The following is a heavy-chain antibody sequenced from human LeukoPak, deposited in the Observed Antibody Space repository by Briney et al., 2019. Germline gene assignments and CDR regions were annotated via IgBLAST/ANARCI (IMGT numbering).Heavy chain of an antibody. V-gene: IGHV3-15*01. CDR2: IKSKTDGGTT. Sequence: GGSLRLSGAASGFTFSNAWMSWVRQAPGKGLEWVGRIKSKTDGGTTDYAAPVKGRFTISRDDSKNTLYLQMNSLKTEDTAVYYCTTDIVLMVYAIRCGYWGQGTLVTVSS. J-gene: IGHJ4*02. CDR1: GFTFSNAW. D-gene: IGHD2-8*01. CDR3: TTDIVLMVYAIRCGY.